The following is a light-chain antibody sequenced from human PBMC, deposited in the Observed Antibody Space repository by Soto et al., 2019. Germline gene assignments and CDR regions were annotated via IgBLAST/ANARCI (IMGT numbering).Light chain of an antibody. Sequence: QSALTQPRSVSGSPGQSVAISCTGTSRDVDAYDFVSWYQHHPGKAPKLIISEVSKRPSGVSHRFSGSKSGNTASLTIPGLQADDEADYFCCSFAGSFYVFGTGTKVTVL. CDR3: CSFAGSFYV. CDR1: SRDVDAYDF. J-gene: IGLJ1*01. CDR2: EVS. V-gene: IGLV2-11*01.